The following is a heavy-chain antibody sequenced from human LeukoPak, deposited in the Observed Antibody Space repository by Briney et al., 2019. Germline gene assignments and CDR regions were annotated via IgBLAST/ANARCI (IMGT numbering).Heavy chain of an antibody. CDR1: GGSFSGYY. J-gene: IGHJ4*02. D-gene: IGHD5-18*01. V-gene: IGHV4-34*01. Sequence: SETLSLTCAVYGGSFSGYYWSWIRQPPGKGLEWIGEINHSGSTNYNPSLKSRVTISVDTSKNQFSLKLSSVTAADTAVYYCARDPTTANYFDYWGQGTLVTVSS. CDR3: ARDPTTANYFDY. CDR2: INHSGST.